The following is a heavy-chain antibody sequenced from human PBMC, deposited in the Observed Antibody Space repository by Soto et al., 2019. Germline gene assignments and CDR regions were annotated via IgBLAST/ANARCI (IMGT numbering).Heavy chain of an antibody. V-gene: IGHV1-69*06. J-gene: IGHJ6*02. CDR1: GGTFSSYA. CDR2: IIPIFGTA. CDR3: ARERVGYCSGGSCYDPKYGMDV. Sequence: SVKVSCKASGGTFSSYAISWVRQAPGQGLEWMGGIIPIFGTANYAQKFQGRVTITADKSTSTAYMELSSLRSEDTAVYYCARERVGYCSGGSCYDPKYGMDVWGQGTTVTVSS. D-gene: IGHD2-15*01.